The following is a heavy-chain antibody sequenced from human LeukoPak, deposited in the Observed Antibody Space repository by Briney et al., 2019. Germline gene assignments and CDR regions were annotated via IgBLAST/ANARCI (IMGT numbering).Heavy chain of an antibody. CDR2: IQQDGSEK. D-gene: IGHD3-16*01. Sequence: GGSLRLSCAASGFIFRNYWMSWVRQAPGKGLEWAANIQQDGSEKSYVDSVKGRFTIPRDNARSSLYLQMDSLRAEDTALYYCAGSWGYRALDIWGQGTMVTVSS. V-gene: IGHV3-7*01. CDR3: AGSWGYRALDI. J-gene: IGHJ3*02. CDR1: GFIFRNYW.